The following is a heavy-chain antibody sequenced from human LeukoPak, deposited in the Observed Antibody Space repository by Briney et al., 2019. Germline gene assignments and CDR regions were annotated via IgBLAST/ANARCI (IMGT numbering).Heavy chain of an antibody. CDR3: ARERDELGGIAAAGQFDY. CDR1: GFTFSSYN. Sequence: GGSLRLSCAASGFTFSSYNMNWVRQAPGKGLEWVSSISSSSDYIYYADSVKGRFTISRDNAKNSLYLQMNSLRAEDTAVYYCARERDELGGIAAAGQFDYWGQGTLVTVSS. V-gene: IGHV3-21*01. CDR2: ISSSSDYI. D-gene: IGHD6-13*01. J-gene: IGHJ4*02.